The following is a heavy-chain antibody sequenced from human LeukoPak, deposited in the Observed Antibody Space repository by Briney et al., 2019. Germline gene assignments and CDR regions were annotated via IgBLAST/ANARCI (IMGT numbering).Heavy chain of an antibody. CDR2: ITSTSSYI. Sequence: PGGSLRLSRAASGFAFSTYSMNWVRQAPGKGLEWVSSITSTSSYIYYADSVKGRFTISRDNAKNSLYLQMNTLRAEDTAVYYCARVAGGSHHFDYWGQGTLVTVSS. CDR3: ARVAGGSHHFDY. J-gene: IGHJ4*01. D-gene: IGHD1-26*01. V-gene: IGHV3-21*01. CDR1: GFAFSTYS.